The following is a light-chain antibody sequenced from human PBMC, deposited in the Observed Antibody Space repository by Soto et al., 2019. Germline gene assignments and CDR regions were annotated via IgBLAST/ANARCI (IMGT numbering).Light chain of an antibody. CDR3: QQSYSNPLT. CDR2: AAS. V-gene: IGKV1-39*01. CDR1: ETISRY. J-gene: IGKJ4*01. Sequence: DIQMTQSPSSLSASVGERVIITCRASETISRYLSWYQSKLGKAPRLLIPAASSLQSGVPSRFSGNYSGTDFTLTISSLQPEDFATYFCQQSYSNPLTFGGGTKVDMK.